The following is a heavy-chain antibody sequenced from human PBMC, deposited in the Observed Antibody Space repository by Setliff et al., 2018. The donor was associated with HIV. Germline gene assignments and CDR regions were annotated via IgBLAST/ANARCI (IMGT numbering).Heavy chain of an antibody. Sequence: GGSLRLSCAASGFTFSSYAMHWVRQAPGKGLEWVAVISYDGSNKYYADSVKGRFTISRDNSKNTLYLQMNSLGAEDTAVYYCARSVIGYYYYGMDVWGQGTLVTVSS. CDR1: GFTFSSYA. V-gene: IGHV3-30*01. D-gene: IGHD3-10*01. J-gene: IGHJ6*02. CDR3: ARSVIGYYYYGMDV. CDR2: ISYDGSNK.